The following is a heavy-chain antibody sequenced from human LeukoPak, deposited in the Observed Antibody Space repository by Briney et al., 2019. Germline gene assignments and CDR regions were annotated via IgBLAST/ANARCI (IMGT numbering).Heavy chain of an antibody. D-gene: IGHD6-19*01. CDR1: GFTFDDYA. V-gene: IGHV3-9*01. Sequence: GGSLRLSCAASGFTFDDYAMHWVRQAPGKGLEWVSGISWNSGSIGYADSVKGRFTISRDNAKNSLYLQMNSLRAEDTALYYYGKARSGWSAFDIWGQGTKVNVFS. J-gene: IGHJ3*02. CDR2: ISWNSGSI. CDR3: GKARSGWSAFDI.